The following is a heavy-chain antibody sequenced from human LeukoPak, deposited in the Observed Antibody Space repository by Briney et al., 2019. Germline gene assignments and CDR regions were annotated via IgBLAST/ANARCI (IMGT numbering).Heavy chain of an antibody. CDR3: ARARPGDKWFDP. V-gene: IGHV4-31*11. CDR2: TYYSGST. D-gene: IGHD7-27*01. J-gene: IGHJ5*02. Sequence: PSETLSLTCAVYGGSFSGSYWSWIRQHPGKGLEWIGSTYYSGSTYYNPSLKSRVSISVDTSKNQFSLKVNSVTAADTAVYYCARARPGDKWFDPWGQGTLVSVSS. CDR1: GGSFSGSY.